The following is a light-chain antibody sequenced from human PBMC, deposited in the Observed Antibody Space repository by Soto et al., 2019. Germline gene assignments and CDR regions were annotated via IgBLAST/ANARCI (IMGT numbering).Light chain of an antibody. CDR1: SSDVGGYNY. V-gene: IGLV2-14*03. J-gene: IGLJ1*01. CDR2: DVS. Sequence: QSALTQPASVSGSPGQSITISCTGSSSDVGGYNYVSWYQHLPSKAPELMIYDVSNRPSGVSNRFSGSKSGNTASLTISGLQAEDEADYYCNSYTSSGTYVFGTGTKLTVL. CDR3: NSYTSSGTYV.